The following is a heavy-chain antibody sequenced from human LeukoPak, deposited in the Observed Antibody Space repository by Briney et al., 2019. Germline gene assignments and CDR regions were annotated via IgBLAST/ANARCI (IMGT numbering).Heavy chain of an antibody. CDR3: AKQYCSGGSCYSSWFDP. D-gene: IGHD2-15*01. CDR1: GFTFSSYG. J-gene: IGHJ5*02. V-gene: IGHV3-30*18. CDR2: ISYDGSNK. Sequence: GRSLRLSCAASGFTFSSYGMHWVRQAPGKGLEWVAVISYDGSNKYYADSVKGRFTISRDNSKNTLYLQMNSLRAEDTAVYYCAKQYCSGGSCYSSWFDPWGQGTLVTVSS.